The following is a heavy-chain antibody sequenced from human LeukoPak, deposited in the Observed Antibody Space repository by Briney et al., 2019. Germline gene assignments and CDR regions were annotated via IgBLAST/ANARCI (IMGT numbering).Heavy chain of an antibody. CDR3: AKDWRGRGFDP. Sequence: GGSLRLSCAASGFTFSSYSMNWVRQAPGKGLEWVSYISSSSSTIYYADSVKGRFTISRDNAKNSLYLQMNSLRAEDTAVYYCAKDWRGRGFDPWGQGTLVTVSS. V-gene: IGHV3-48*01. CDR1: GFTFSSYS. D-gene: IGHD3-3*01. J-gene: IGHJ5*02. CDR2: ISSSSSTI.